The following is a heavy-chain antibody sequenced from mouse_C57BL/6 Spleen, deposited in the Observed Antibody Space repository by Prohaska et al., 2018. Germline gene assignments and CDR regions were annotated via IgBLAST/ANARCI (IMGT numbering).Heavy chain of an antibody. V-gene: IGHV1-26*01. CDR3: ARGPYYYGSSYDYFDY. Sequence: HGKSLEWIGDINPNNGGTSYNQKFKGKATLTVDKSSSTAYIELRSLTSEDSAVYYCARGPYYYGSSYDYFDYWGQGTTLTVSS. D-gene: IGHD1-1*01. CDR2: INPNNGGT. J-gene: IGHJ2*01.